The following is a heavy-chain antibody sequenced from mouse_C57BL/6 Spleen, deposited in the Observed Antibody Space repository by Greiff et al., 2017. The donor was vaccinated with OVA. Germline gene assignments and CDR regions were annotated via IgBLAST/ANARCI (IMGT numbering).Heavy chain of an antibody. CDR3: ARPFYYSNYGYAMDY. CDR2: IWTGGGT. J-gene: IGHJ4*01. D-gene: IGHD2-5*01. CDR1: GFSLTSYA. Sequence: VQLVESGPGLVAPSQSLSITCTVSGFSLTSYAISWVRQPPGKGLEWLGVIWTGGGTNYNSALKSRLSISKDNSKSQVFLKMNSLQTDDTARYYCARPFYYSNYGYAMDYWGQGTSVTVSS. V-gene: IGHV2-9-1*01.